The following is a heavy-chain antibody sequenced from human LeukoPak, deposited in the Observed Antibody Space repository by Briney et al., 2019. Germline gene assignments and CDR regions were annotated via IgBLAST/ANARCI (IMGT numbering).Heavy chain of an antibody. V-gene: IGHV3-21*01. D-gene: IGHD1-26*01. CDR1: GFTFSSYS. Sequence: GGSLRLSCAASGFTFSSYSMNWVRQAPGKGLEWVSSISSSSSYIYYADSVKGRFTISRDNAKNSLYLQMNSLRAEDTAVYYCARGPVGATSIGYWGQGTLVTVSS. CDR2: ISSSSSYI. J-gene: IGHJ4*02. CDR3: ARGPVGATSIGY.